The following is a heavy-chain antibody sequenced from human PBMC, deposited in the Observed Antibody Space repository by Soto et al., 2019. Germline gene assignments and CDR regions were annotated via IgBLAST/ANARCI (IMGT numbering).Heavy chain of an antibody. V-gene: IGHV6-1*01. CDR2: TYYRSKWYN. J-gene: IGHJ6*02. CDR1: GDSVSSNSAA. CDR3: ARDLKAAAGVRYYYGMDV. D-gene: IGHD6-13*01. Sequence: SQTLSLTCAISGDSVSSNSAAWNWIRQSPSRGLEWLGRTYYRSKWYNDYAVSVKSRITINPDTSKNQFSLQLNSLTPEDTAVYYCARDLKAAAGVRYYYGMDVWGQGTTVTVSS.